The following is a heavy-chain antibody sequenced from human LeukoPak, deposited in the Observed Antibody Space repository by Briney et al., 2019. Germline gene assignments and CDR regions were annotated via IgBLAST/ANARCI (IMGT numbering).Heavy chain of an antibody. D-gene: IGHD3-22*01. V-gene: IGHV3-21*01. CDR1: GFTFSSYS. Sequence: PGGSLRLSCAASGFTFSSYSMNWVRQAPGKGLEWVSSISSSSSYIYYADSVKGRFTISRDNAKNSLYLQMNSLRAEDTAVYYCARDPSGYYDSSGYAAFDYWGQGTLVTVSS. J-gene: IGHJ4*02. CDR2: ISSSSSYI. CDR3: ARDPSGYYDSSGYAAFDY.